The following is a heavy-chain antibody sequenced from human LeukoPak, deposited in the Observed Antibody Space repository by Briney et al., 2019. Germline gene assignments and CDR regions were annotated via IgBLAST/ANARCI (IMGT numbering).Heavy chain of an antibody. D-gene: IGHD7-27*01. J-gene: IGHJ4*02. V-gene: IGHV3-15*07. CDR3: TTGNWGPH. CDR1: GFTFNDAW. CDR2: IKRKTDGGTT. Sequence: GGSLRPSCAASGFTFNDAWMNWVRQAPGKGLEWVGRIKRKTDGGTTDYAAPVKGRFTISRDDSKNTLYLQMNSLKTEDTAVYYCTTGNWGPHWGQGTLVTVSS.